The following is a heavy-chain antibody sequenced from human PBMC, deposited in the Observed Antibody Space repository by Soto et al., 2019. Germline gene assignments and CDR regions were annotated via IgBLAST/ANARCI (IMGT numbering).Heavy chain of an antibody. V-gene: IGHV1-2*02. CDR1: GYTFTGYY. D-gene: IGHD6-6*01. CDR3: ARAKAARTVDY. CDR2: INPNSGGT. J-gene: IGHJ4*02. Sequence: ASVKVSCKASGYTFTGYYMYWVRQAPGQGLEWMGWINPNSGGTNYAQKFQGRVTMTRDTSISTAYMELSRLRSDDTAVYSCARAKAARTVDYWGQGTLVTVSS.